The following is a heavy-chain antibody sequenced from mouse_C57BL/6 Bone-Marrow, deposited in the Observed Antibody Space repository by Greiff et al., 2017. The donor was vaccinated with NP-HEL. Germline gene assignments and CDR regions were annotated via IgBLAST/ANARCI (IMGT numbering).Heavy chain of an antibody. Sequence: QVQLQQPGAELVMPGASVKLSCKASGYTFTSYWMHWVKQRPGQGLEWIGEIDPSDSYTNYNQKFKGKSTLTVDKSSSTAYMQLSSLTSEDSAVYYCAIDGYYGSSSPFAYWGQGTLVTVSA. J-gene: IGHJ3*01. V-gene: IGHV1-69*01. CDR3: AIDGYYGSSSPFAY. CDR2: IDPSDSYT. D-gene: IGHD1-1*01. CDR1: GYTFTSYW.